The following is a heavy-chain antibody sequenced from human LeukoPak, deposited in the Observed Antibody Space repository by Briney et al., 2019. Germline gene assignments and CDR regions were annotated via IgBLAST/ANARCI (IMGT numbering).Heavy chain of an antibody. J-gene: IGHJ4*02. CDR3: AKVSYLIAAPPLGYLDY. V-gene: IGHV3-23*01. CDR1: GFTFSSYA. CDR2: ISGSGGST. D-gene: IGHD6-13*01. Sequence: PGGSLRLSCAASGFTFSSYAMSWVRQAPGKGLEWVSAISGSGGSTYYADSVKGRFTISRDNSKNTLYLQMNSLRAEDTAVYYCAKVSYLIAAPPLGYLDYWGQGTLVTVSS.